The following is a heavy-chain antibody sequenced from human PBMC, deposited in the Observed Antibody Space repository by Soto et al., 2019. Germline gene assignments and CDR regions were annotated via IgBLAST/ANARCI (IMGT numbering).Heavy chain of an antibody. V-gene: IGHV6-1*01. CDR1: GDSVASNGAC. Sequence: PSQTLSLTCVLSGDSVASNGACWNWIRQSPSRGLQWLGRIYYRSKWCHDYAASVDSRMAINPDTSRHQFSLQLNYVTPEDTAVYYCARVHCSAGTCLDGLDFWGQGTTVTVSS. CDR3: ARVHCSAGTCLDGLDF. D-gene: IGHD2-15*01. CDR2: IYYRSKWCH. J-gene: IGHJ6*02.